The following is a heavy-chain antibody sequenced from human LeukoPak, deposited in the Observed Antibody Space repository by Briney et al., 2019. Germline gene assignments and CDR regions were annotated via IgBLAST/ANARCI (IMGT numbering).Heavy chain of an antibody. CDR2: IKSKTDGGTA. CDR3: TTKSRDSSGWYGAFDI. V-gene: IGHV3-15*01. D-gene: IGHD6-19*01. Sequence: PGGSLRLSCAASGFIFYNAWLDWVRQAPGKGLEWVGRIKSKTDGGTADYPAPVKGRFTISRDDSTNTLFLQMNSLRTEDTAVYYCTTKSRDSSGWYGAFDIWGQGTMVTVSS. J-gene: IGHJ3*02. CDR1: GFIFYNAW.